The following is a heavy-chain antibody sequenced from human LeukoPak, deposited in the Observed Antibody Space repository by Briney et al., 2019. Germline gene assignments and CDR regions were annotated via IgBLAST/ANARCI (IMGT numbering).Heavy chain of an antibody. CDR3: ARALKGGPQYGDGDAFDI. V-gene: IGHV3-53*01. CDR2: IYSGGST. D-gene: IGHD1-26*01. Sequence: PGGSLRLSCAASGFTFSTYWMSWVRQAPGKGLEWVSVIYSGGSTYYADSVKGRFTISRDNSKNTLYLQMNSLRAEDTAVYYCARALKGGPQYGDGDAFDIWGQGTMVTVSS. J-gene: IGHJ3*02. CDR1: GFTFSTYW.